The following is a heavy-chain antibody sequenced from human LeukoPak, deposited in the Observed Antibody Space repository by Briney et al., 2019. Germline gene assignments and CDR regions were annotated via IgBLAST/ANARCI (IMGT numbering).Heavy chain of an antibody. CDR2: ISSSSSYI. CDR3: AGADRGSYNFDY. V-gene: IGHV3-21*01. D-gene: IGHD1-26*01. J-gene: IGHJ4*02. CDR1: GFTLSSYS. Sequence: GGSLRLSCAASGFTLSSYSMNWVRQAPGKGLEWVSSISSSSSYIYYADSVKGRFTISRDNAKNSLYLQMNSLRAEDTAVYYCAGADRGSYNFDYWGQGTLVTVSS.